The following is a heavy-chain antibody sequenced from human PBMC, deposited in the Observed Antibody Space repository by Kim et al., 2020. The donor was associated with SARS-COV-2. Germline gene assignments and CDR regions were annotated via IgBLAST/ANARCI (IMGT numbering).Heavy chain of an antibody. Sequence: GVSLRLSCTTSGFTFTGYAMSWVRQAPGKGLEWVSSIDGSDGTTYYVDSVKGRFTISRDNSKNTLYLQMSTLRADDTAVYYCMKGGWGSIWDHWGQGTLVTVSS. CDR2: IDGSDGTT. D-gene: IGHD2-21*01. J-gene: IGHJ4*02. V-gene: IGHV3-23*01. CDR3: MKGGWGSIWDH. CDR1: GFTFTGYA.